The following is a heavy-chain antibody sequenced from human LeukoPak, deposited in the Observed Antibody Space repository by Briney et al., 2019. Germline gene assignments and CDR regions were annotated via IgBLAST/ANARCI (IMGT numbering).Heavy chain of an antibody. CDR2: ISYDGSNK. CDR3: ARDGTYSSGWLDV. Sequence: LRLSCAASGFTFSSYAMHWVRQAPGKGLEWVAVISYDGSNKYYADSVKGRFTISRDNSKSTLYLQMNSLRAEDTAVYYCARDGTYSSGWLDVWGKGTTVTVSS. J-gene: IGHJ6*04. V-gene: IGHV3-30*01. CDR1: GFTFSSYA. D-gene: IGHD6-19*01.